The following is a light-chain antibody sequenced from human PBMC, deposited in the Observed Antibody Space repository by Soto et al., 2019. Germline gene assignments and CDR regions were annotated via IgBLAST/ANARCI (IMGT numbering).Light chain of an antibody. V-gene: IGLV7-46*01. CDR2: DTS. J-gene: IGLJ2*01. CDR1: TGAVTSGHY. Sequence: AVVTQEPSLTVSPGGTVTLTCGSSTGAVTSGHYPYWFQQKPGQAPRTLIYDTSNKHSWTPARFSGSLLGGKAALTLSGAQPEDEAEYYCLLSYSGARHVFGGGTKLTVL. CDR3: LLSYSGARHV.